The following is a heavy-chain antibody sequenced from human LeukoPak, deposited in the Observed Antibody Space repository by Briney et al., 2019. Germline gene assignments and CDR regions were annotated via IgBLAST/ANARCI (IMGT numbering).Heavy chain of an antibody. J-gene: IGHJ4*02. CDR3: ARHDYYDSSGYWIGFFDY. V-gene: IGHV4-4*09. CDR2: IYTSRST. CDR1: GGSISSYY. Sequence: PSETLSLTRTVSGGSISSYYWSWIRQPPGKGLEWIGYIYTSRSTNYNPSLKSRVTISVDTSKNQFSLKLSTVAAADTAVYYCARHDYYDSSGYWIGFFDYWGQGTLVTVSS. D-gene: IGHD3-22*01.